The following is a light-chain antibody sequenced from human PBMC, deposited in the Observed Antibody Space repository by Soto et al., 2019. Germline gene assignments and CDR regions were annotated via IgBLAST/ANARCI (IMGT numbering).Light chain of an antibody. Sequence: DILMSQSPSTLSAAVEDRVTITCRASQSISGSLAWYQQKPGKAPKLLIYGASNLESGVASSFSGSGSGTELTLTISSLQPEDFATYYGQQYSGYPLTFGPGTKVDIK. CDR1: QSISGS. V-gene: IGKV1-5*01. CDR2: GAS. CDR3: QQYSGYPLT. J-gene: IGKJ3*01.